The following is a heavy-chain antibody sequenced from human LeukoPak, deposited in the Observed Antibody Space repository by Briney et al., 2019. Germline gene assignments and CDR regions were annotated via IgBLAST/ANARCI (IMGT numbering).Heavy chain of an antibody. D-gene: IGHD6-19*01. V-gene: IGHV3-9*01. J-gene: IGHJ4*02. CDR1: GFTFDRFT. CDR2: INWKSSSF. CDR3: AKGHDPYTYSSAYSG. Sequence: PGGSLRLSCAASGFTFDRFTMHWVRQVPGRGLDWVAGINWKSSSFHYADSVKGRFTISRDNDKNSLHLQMNNLKTDDTALYFCAKGHDPYTYSSAYSGWGQGTLVTVSS.